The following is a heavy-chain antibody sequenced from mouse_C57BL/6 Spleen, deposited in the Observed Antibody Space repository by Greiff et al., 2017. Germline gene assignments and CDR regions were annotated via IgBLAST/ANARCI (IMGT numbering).Heavy chain of an antibody. D-gene: IGHD2-5*01. CDR3: TAYTYDRNYAFAY. CDR2: IDPENGDT. J-gene: IGHJ3*01. Sequence: EVQLQESGAELVRPGASVKLSCTASGFNIKDDYMHWVKQRPEQGLEWIGWIDPENGDTESASKFQGKAPITADTSSNTAYLQLSSLTSEDTAVYYCTAYTYDRNYAFAYWGQGTLVTVSA. V-gene: IGHV14-4*01. CDR1: GFNIKDDY.